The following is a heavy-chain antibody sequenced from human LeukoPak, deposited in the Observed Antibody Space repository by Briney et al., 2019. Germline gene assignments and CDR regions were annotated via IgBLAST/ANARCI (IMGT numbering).Heavy chain of an antibody. CDR3: ARDRYYYDSSARYFDY. Sequence: SETLSLTCGVYGGSFSGYYCSWIHQPPGNGLEWIGEINHSGSTNYNPSLKSRVTISVDTSKNQFSLKLSSVTAADTAVYYCARDRYYYDSSARYFDYWGQGTLVTVSS. J-gene: IGHJ4*02. D-gene: IGHD3-22*01. CDR2: INHSGST. CDR1: GGSFSGYY. V-gene: IGHV4-34*01.